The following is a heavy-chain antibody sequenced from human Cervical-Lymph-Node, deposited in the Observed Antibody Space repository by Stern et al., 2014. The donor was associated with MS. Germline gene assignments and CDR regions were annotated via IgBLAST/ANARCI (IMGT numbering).Heavy chain of an antibody. CDR1: GFSLNTVAVR. D-gene: IGHD5-12*01. CDR2: LYWDDNT. J-gene: IGHJ4*02. V-gene: IGHV2-5*02. Sequence: QVTLKESGPTLVKPTQTLTLTCTFSGFSLNTVAVRVGWIRQPPGKALQRLGNLYWDDNTRYSPALRRKITITKETSTNQVVLTMADVDPVDTATYYCAHVTYSTYSGFYGFDYWGQGTLVTVSS. CDR3: AHVTYSTYSGFYGFDY.